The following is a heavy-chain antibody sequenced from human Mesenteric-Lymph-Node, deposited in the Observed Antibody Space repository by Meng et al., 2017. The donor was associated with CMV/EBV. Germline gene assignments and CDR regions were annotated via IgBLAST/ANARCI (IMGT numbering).Heavy chain of an antibody. CDR1: GFTFSSCD. D-gene: IGHD1-1*01. CDR2: ISGSGDTI. CDR3: ARQDDNYYYYAMDV. Sequence: GESLKISCAASGFTFSSCDMNWVRQAPGKGLEWVSYISGSGDTIFSADSVKGRFTISRDNAKNSLHLEMNSLRVEDTAVYYCARQDDNYYYYAMDVWGQGTTVTVSS. V-gene: IGHV3-48*03. J-gene: IGHJ6*02.